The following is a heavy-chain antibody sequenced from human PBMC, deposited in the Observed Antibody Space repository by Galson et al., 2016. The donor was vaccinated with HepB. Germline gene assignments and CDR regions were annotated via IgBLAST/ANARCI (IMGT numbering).Heavy chain of an antibody. D-gene: IGHD5-24*01. V-gene: IGHV3-66*01. CDR1: RFTVGNNY. CDR2: IYSGGTT. CDR3: VIRWV. Sequence: SLRLSCAASRFTVGNNYMSWVRQAPGKGLEWVSLIYSGGTTHYADSVRGRFIISRGNSKNTLYLQMNSLRAEDTALYYCVIRWVWGQGTMVTVSS. J-gene: IGHJ3*01.